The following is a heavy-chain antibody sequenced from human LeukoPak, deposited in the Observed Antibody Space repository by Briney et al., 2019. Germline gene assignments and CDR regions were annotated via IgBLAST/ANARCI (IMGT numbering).Heavy chain of an antibody. D-gene: IGHD3-22*01. CDR1: GFTFSTFA. CDR2: ISFDGSNT. J-gene: IGHJ3*02. V-gene: IGHV3-30*04. Sequence: GGSLRLSCAASGFTFSTFAMHWVRQAPGKGLERVAVISFDGSNTYYADSVKGRFTISRDNSKNTLYLQMNSLRAEDTAVYYCAKGRVGHSPGYYYGNDAFDIWGQGTVVTVSS. CDR3: AKGRVGHSPGYYYGNDAFDI.